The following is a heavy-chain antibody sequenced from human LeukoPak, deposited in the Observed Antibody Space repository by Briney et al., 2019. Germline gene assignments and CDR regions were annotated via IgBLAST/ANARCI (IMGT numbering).Heavy chain of an antibody. CDR2: ISSSSSYI. CDR1: GFTFSSYS. D-gene: IGHD1-26*01. CDR3: ARASTTIVGGTGGFDY. J-gene: IGHJ4*02. Sequence: GGSLRLSCAASGFTFSSYSMNWVRQAPGKGLEWVSSISSSSSYIYYADSVKGRFTISRDNAKNSLYLQMNSLRAEDTAVYYCARASTTIVGGTGGFDYWGQGTLVTVSS. V-gene: IGHV3-21*01.